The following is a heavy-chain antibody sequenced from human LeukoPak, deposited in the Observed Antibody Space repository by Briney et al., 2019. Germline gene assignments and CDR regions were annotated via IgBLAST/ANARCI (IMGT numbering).Heavy chain of an antibody. D-gene: IGHD1-1*01. Sequence: PGGSQRLSCAASGFTFSSHAMHWVRQAPGKGLEWVGVISYDGSNKYYGDSAKGRFTITRDNSKNTLYLQLNSLRDEDTAVYYCARDQGTSTTAPKRKGRFDPWGQGTLVTVSS. J-gene: IGHJ5*02. CDR1: GFTFSSHA. CDR3: ARDQGTSTTAPKRKGRFDP. V-gene: IGHV3-30-3*01. CDR2: ISYDGSNK.